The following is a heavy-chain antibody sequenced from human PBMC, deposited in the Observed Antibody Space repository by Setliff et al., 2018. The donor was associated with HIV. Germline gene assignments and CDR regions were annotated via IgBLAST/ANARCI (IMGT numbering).Heavy chain of an antibody. CDR1: GFPFNEYG. Sequence: GGSLRLSCAASGFPFNEYGMNWVRQAPGKGLEWVATITGAGARTSLGQDRGGRTYYADSVKGRFTISRDNSKNTLYLQMNNLRAEDTAVYYCARDLRDGYNWGYFDYWGQGTLVTVSS. CDR3: ARDLRDGYNWGYFDY. D-gene: IGHD5-12*01. CDR2: ITGAGARTSLGQDRGGRT. J-gene: IGHJ4*02. V-gene: IGHV3-NL1*01.